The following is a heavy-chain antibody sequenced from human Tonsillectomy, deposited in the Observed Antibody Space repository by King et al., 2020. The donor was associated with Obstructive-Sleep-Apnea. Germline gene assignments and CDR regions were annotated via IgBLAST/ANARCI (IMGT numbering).Heavy chain of an antibody. CDR2: INHSGSP. V-gene: IGHV4-34*01. Sequence: VQLQQWGAGLLKPSETLSLTCAVYGGSFSGYYWSWIRQPPGKGLEWIGKINHSGSPNYNPSLKSRVTISVNTSKNQFSLKLSSVTAADTAVYYCARDLFPTVFDYWGQGILVTVSS. D-gene: IGHD4-11*01. J-gene: IGHJ4*02. CDR1: GGSFSGYY. CDR3: ARDLFPTVFDY.